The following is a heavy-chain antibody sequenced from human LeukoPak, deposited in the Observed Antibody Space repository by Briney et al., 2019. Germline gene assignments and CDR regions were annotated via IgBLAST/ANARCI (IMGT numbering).Heavy chain of an antibody. Sequence: PGGSLRLSCAASGFTFSSYWMSWVRQAPGKGLEWVANMKQDGSEKYYVDSVKGRFTISRDNAKNSLYLQMNSLRAEETAVYYCVSGSSFDYWGQGTLVTVSS. D-gene: IGHD3-10*01. CDR1: GFTFSSYW. J-gene: IGHJ4*02. V-gene: IGHV3-7*01. CDR2: MKQDGSEK. CDR3: VSGSSFDY.